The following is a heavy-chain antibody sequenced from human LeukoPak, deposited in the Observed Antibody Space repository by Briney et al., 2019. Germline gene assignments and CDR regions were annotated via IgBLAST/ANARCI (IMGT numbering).Heavy chain of an antibody. J-gene: IGHJ1*01. CDR1: GGSISTAAYY. CDR2: INYNGNT. D-gene: IGHD6-6*01. Sequence: SEPLSLTCTVSGGSISTAAYYWSWIRQPPGKGLEWIGSINYNGNTFYKPSLKSRVTVSLDTSRDHFSLNVISVTAADTAVYYCAREFESSPRDWGQGTLVTVSS. CDR3: AREFESSPRD. V-gene: IGHV4-39*07.